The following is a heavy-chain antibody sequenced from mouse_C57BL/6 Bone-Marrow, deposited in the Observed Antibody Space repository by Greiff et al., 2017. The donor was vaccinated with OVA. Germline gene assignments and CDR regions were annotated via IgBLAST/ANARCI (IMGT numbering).Heavy chain of an antibody. D-gene: IGHD2-10*01. Sequence: EVKLMESGPGLVKPSQSLSLTCSVTGYSITSGYYWNWIRQFPGNKLEWMGYISYDGSNNYNPSLKNRISITRDTSKNQFFLKLNSVTTEDTATYYCARGALLRYYFDYWGQGTTLTVSS. CDR1: GYSITSGYY. CDR2: ISYDGSN. CDR3: ARGALLRYYFDY. V-gene: IGHV3-6*01. J-gene: IGHJ2*01.